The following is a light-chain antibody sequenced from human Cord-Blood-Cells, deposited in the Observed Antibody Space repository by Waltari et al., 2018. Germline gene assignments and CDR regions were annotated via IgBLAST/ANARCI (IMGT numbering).Light chain of an antibody. CDR1: SSNIGAGFD. CDR3: QSYDSSLSGVV. J-gene: IGLJ2*01. Sequence: QSVLTPPPSVSGAPGQRVTISCTGSSSNIGAGFDVHWYQPLPVIAPKLLIYGNSNRPSGVPDRFSGSKSGTSASLAITGLQAEDEADYYCQSYDSSLSGVVFGGGTKLTVL. V-gene: IGLV1-40*01. CDR2: GNS.